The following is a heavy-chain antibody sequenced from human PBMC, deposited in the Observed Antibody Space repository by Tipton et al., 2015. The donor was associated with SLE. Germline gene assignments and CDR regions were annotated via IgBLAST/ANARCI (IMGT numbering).Heavy chain of an antibody. CDR1: GGSFSGYY. CDR3: ARERIEEYGGKENWIDP. Sequence: LRLSCAVYGGSFSGYYWGWLRQSPGKGLEWIGEINHSGSTNYNPSLKSRVTISVGRSNNQFSLNLSSVTAADTAVYYCARERIEEYGGKENWIDPWGQGTLVTVSS. V-gene: IGHV4-34*01. D-gene: IGHD4/OR15-4a*01. CDR2: INHSGST. J-gene: IGHJ5*02.